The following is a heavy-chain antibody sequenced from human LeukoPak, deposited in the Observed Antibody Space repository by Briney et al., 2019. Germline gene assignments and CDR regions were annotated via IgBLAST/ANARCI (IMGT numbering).Heavy chain of an antibody. CDR3: ARLQRGYSYGYDYYYMDV. D-gene: IGHD5-18*01. V-gene: IGHV3-23*01. J-gene: IGHJ6*03. Sequence: GGSLRLSCAASGFTFSSYGMSWVRQAPGKGLEWVSAISGSGGSTYYADSVKGRFTISRDNSKNTLYLQMNSLRAEDTAVYYCARLQRGYSYGYDYYYMDVWGKGTTVTVSS. CDR2: ISGSGGST. CDR1: GFTFSSYG.